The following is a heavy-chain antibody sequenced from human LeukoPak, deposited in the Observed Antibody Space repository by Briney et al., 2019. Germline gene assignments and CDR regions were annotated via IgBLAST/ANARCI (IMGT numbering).Heavy chain of an antibody. CDR3: ARVKEFGELLIDPYGAFDI. J-gene: IGHJ3*02. CDR1: GVSISSGGHY. V-gene: IGHV4-61*02. Sequence: PSETLSLTCTVSGVSISSGGHYWRWIRQPAGKGLEYLGRISSTGSTNYNPSLRSRVTISADTSKNHFSLKLTSVTAADTAVYYCARVKEFGELLIDPYGAFDIWGQGTMVTVSS. D-gene: IGHD3-10*01. CDR2: ISSTGST.